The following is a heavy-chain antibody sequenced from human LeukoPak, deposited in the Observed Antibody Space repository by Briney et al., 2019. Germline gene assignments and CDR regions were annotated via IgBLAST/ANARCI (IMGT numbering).Heavy chain of an antibody. Sequence: PGGSLRLSCEVSGFTFSSYSMNWVRQAPGKGLEWVSSISSSSSHIYYADSVKGRFTISRDNAKNSLYLQMNSLRAEDTAVYYCARGGDYGGFDYWGQGTLVTVSS. CDR3: ARGGDYGGFDY. CDR2: ISSSSSHI. D-gene: IGHD4-17*01. J-gene: IGHJ4*02. CDR1: GFTFSSYS. V-gene: IGHV3-21*01.